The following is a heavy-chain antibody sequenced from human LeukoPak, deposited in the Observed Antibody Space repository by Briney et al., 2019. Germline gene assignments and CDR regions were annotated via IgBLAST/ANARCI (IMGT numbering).Heavy chain of an antibody. CDR2: IYYSGST. CDR3: ARHPYSSGWYNWDLPPPEIDY. Sequence: SETLSLTCTVSGVSISSSSYYWGWIRQPPGKGLEWIGSIYYSGSTYYNPSLKSRVTISVDTSKNQFSPKLNSVTAADTAVYYCARHPYSSGWYNWDLPPPEIDYWGQGTLVTVSS. J-gene: IGHJ4*02. D-gene: IGHD6-19*01. CDR1: GVSISSSSYY. V-gene: IGHV4-39*01.